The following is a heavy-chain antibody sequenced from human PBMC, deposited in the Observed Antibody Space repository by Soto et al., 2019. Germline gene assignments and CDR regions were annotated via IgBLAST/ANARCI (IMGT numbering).Heavy chain of an antibody. Sequence: QVQLVQSGAEVKKPGSSVKVSCKASVGTFSSYAISWVRQAPGQGLEWMGGIIPIYGTANYAQKFQGRVTITADESTSTAYMEMNSLRSEDTTVYYCESRVREDIVVVVAANPEFDYWGQGTLVTVSS. J-gene: IGHJ4*02. CDR2: IIPIYGTA. CDR3: ESRVREDIVVVVAANPEFDY. V-gene: IGHV1-69*12. CDR1: VGTFSSYA. D-gene: IGHD2-15*01.